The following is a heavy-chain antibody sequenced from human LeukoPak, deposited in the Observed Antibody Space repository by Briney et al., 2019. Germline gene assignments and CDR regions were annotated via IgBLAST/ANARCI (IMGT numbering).Heavy chain of an antibody. J-gene: IGHJ4*02. Sequence: GGSLRLSCAASGFTFSSYWMHWVRQVPGKGLVWVSRIKSDGSSTSYADLVKGRFTMSRDNAKNTLYLQMNSLRAEDTAAYYCARESRTDYYGDYWGQGTLVTVSS. V-gene: IGHV3-74*01. D-gene: IGHD3-10*01. CDR1: GFTFSSYW. CDR2: IKSDGSST. CDR3: ARESRTDYYGDY.